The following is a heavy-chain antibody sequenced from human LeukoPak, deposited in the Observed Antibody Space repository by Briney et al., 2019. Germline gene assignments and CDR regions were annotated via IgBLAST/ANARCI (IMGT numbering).Heavy chain of an antibody. J-gene: IGHJ4*02. D-gene: IGHD2-15*01. Sequence: PGGSLRLSCAASGFTFSSYGMHWVRQAPGKGLEWVAFIRYGGSNKYYADSVKGRFTISRDNSKNTLYLQMNSLRAEDTAAYYCAKGGNNDGYCSGGSCSYFDYWGQGTLVTVSS. CDR3: AKGGNNDGYCSGGSCSYFDY. V-gene: IGHV3-30*02. CDR2: IRYGGSNK. CDR1: GFTFSSYG.